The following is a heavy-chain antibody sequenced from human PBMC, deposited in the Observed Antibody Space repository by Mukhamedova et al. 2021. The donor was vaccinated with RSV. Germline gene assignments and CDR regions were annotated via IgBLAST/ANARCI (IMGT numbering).Heavy chain of an antibody. Sequence: AESVRGRFTMSRDNANNSLYLQMNSLRAEDTAIYYCARDRGGLRGCMDVWGQGTTVTVSS. J-gene: IGHJ6*02. V-gene: IGHV3-48*03. CDR3: ARDRGGLRGCMDV. D-gene: IGHD5-24*01.